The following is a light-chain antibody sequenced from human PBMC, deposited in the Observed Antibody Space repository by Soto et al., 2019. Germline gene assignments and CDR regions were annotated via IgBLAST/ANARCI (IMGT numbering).Light chain of an antibody. CDR2: EVR. V-gene: IGLV2-14*01. Sequence: QSVLARPASVSGSAGRSITISCTGTGSDVGAYNYVSWYQQHPDKAPKLMIYEVRNRPSGVSNRFSGSKSGNTASLTISGLQADDEADYWCSSYTSSSTHVFGSGTKVTVL. CDR3: SSYTSSSTHV. J-gene: IGLJ1*01. CDR1: GSDVGAYNY.